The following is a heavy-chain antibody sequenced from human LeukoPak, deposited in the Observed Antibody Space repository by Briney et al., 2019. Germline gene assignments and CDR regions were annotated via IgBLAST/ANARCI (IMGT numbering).Heavy chain of an antibody. CDR2: IKQDGSEK. CDR3: AKLGDLFDP. V-gene: IGHV3-7*01. D-gene: IGHD2-21*01. J-gene: IGHJ5*02. CDR1: GFTFSRYW. Sequence: GGSLRLSCAASGFTFSRYWMSWIRQAPGKGLEWVANIKQDGSEKYYVESVKGRFTISKDNAKQSLYLQMNGLRADDTAVYYCAKLGDLFDPWGQGTLVTVSS.